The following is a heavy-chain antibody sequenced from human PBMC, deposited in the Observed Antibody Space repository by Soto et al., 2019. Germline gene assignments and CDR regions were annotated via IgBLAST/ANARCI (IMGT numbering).Heavy chain of an antibody. CDR2: IYYSGST. Sequence: QVQLQESGPGLVKPSETLSLTCTVSGGSVSSGSYYWSWIRQPPGKGLEWIGYIYYSGSTNYNPSLKSRVTIAVDTSKNQFSLKLSSVTAADTAVYYCARVRSERHSYGQTDYWGQGTLVTVSS. D-gene: IGHD5-18*01. CDR1: GGSVSSGSYY. CDR3: ARVRSERHSYGQTDY. V-gene: IGHV4-61*01. J-gene: IGHJ4*02.